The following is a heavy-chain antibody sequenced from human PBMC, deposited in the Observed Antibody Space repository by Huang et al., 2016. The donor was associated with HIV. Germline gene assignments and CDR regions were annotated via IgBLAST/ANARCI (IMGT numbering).Heavy chain of an antibody. Sequence: QIQLAQSGAEVKKPGASVKVSCKASGYTFTNYDINWVRQACGQGIEWMGWMNPKSGNVGYTKKCQGRVAILRNSSINTSYLEVTSLTSEDTAVYYCARGFGINYNHEAFDVWGQGTMVTVSS. CDR3: ARGFGINYNHEAFDV. V-gene: IGHV1-8*01. D-gene: IGHD3-10*01. J-gene: IGHJ3*01. CDR1: GYTFTNYD. CDR2: MNPKSGNV.